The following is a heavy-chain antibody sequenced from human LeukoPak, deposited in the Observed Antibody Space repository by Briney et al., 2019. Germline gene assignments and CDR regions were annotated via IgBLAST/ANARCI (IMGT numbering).Heavy chain of an antibody. CDR2: IYTSGST. CDR1: GGSISSYY. D-gene: IGHD1-26*01. J-gene: IGHJ4*02. CDR3: ARENSGSYREFDY. V-gene: IGHV4-4*09. Sequence: SETLSLTCTVSGGSISSYYWSWIRQPPGKGLEWIGYIYTSGSTSYNPSLKSRITISVDTSKNQFSLKLSSVTAADTAVFYCARENSGSYREFDYWGQGTLVTVSS.